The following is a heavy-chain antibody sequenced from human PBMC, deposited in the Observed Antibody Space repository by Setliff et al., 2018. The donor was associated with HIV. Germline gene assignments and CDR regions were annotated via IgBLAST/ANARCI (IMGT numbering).Heavy chain of an antibody. Sequence: PSETLSLTCIVSRGSISSTSHYWGWVRQSPGRRLEWIGSIYYSGRTYYNPSLKSRVTMSVDTSTNQFSLDLTSVTAADTAVYFCAGEIAPAARLPNVGGPPPPGYYHYMDVWGKGTKVTVSS. D-gene: IGHD2-8*01. J-gene: IGHJ6*03. CDR1: RGSISSTSHY. CDR3: AGEIAPAARLPNVGGPPPPGYYHYMDV. CDR2: IYYSGRT. V-gene: IGHV4-39*07.